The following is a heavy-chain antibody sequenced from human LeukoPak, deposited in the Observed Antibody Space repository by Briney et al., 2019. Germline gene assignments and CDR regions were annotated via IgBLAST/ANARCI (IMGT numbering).Heavy chain of an antibody. D-gene: IGHD1-26*01. J-gene: IGHJ6*03. CDR1: GFTFSSYG. CDR3: ARVGLVGATAYYYYMDV. V-gene: IGHV3-23*01. Sequence: GGTLRLSCAASGFTFSSYGMSWVRQAPGKGLEWVSAISGSGGSTYYADSVKGRFTISRDNAKNSLYLQMNSLRAEDTAVYYCARVGLVGATAYYYYMDVWGKGTTVTVSS. CDR2: ISGSGGST.